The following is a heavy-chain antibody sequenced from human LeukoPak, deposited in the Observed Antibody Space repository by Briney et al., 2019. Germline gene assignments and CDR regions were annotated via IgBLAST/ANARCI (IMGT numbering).Heavy chain of an antibody. CDR3: ARDPAAAWTSDY. Sequence: ASVKVSCKASGGTFSSYAISWVRQAPGQGLEGMGRIIPILGIANYAQKFQGRVTITADKSTSTAYMELSSLRSEDTAVYYCARDPAAAWTSDYWGQGTLVTVSS. J-gene: IGHJ4*02. CDR1: GGTFSSYA. D-gene: IGHD6-13*01. V-gene: IGHV1-69*04. CDR2: IIPILGIA.